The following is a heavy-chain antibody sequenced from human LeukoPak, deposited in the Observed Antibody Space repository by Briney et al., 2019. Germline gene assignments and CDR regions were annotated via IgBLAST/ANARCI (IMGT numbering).Heavy chain of an antibody. CDR1: GHTFTDYY. V-gene: IGHV1-2*02. Sequence: ASVKVSCKAYGHTFTDYYIHWVRQAPGQGLEWMGWINPNRGGTKYAQKFQGRVTMTRDTSISTAYMELSRLRSDDTAVYYCARGVVTQFDPWGQGTLVTVSS. CDR3: ARGVVTQFDP. J-gene: IGHJ5*02. D-gene: IGHD2-15*01. CDR2: INPNRGGT.